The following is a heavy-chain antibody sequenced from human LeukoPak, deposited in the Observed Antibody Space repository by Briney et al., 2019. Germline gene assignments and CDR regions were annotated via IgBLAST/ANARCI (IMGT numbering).Heavy chain of an antibody. CDR1: GFIFSDYY. J-gene: IGHJ5*02. V-gene: IGHV3-11*04. Sequence: PGGSLRLSCAASGFIFSDYYMNWIRQAPGKGLEWVSYISSSGSTIYYTDSVKGRFTISRDNAKNSLYLQMNSLRAEDTAVYYCARDVRGLLWFGELSWGQGTLVTVSS. CDR3: ARDVRGLLWFGELS. CDR2: ISSSGSTI. D-gene: IGHD3-10*01.